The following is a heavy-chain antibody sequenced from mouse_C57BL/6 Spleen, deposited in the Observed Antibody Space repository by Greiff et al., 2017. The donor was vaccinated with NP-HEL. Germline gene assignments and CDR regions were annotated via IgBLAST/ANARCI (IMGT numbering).Heavy chain of an antibody. CDR3: TRGGDQGYFDY. CDR1: GFTFSSYA. CDR2: ISSGGDYI. J-gene: IGHJ2*01. Sequence: EVQLVESGEGLVKPGGSLKLSCAASGFTFSSYAMSWVRQTPEKRLEWVAYISSGGDYIYYADTVKGRFTISTDNARNTLYLQMSSLKSEDTAMYYCTRGGDQGYFDYWGKGTTLTVSS. D-gene: IGHD3-3*01. V-gene: IGHV5-9-1*02.